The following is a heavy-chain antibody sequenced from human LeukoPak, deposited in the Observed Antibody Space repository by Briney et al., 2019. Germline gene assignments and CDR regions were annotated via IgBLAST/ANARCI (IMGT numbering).Heavy chain of an antibody. CDR1: GGSISSYY. D-gene: IGHD3-10*01. V-gene: IGHV4-39*07. J-gene: IGHJ5*02. Sequence: SETLSPTCTVSGGSISSYYWGWIRQPPGKGLEWIGSIYYSGSTYYNPSLKSRVTISVDTSKNQFSLKLSSVTAADTAVYYCAPEGGDYYGSGTNFDPWGQGTLVTVSS. CDR2: IYYSGST. CDR3: APEGGDYYGSGTNFDP.